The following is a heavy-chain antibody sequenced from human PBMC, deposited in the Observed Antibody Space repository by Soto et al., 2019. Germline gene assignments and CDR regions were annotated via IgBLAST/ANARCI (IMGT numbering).Heavy chain of an antibody. V-gene: IGHV4-31*03. CDR1: GYSIAAGGYY. D-gene: IGHD1-26*01. CDR3: ARMYSRVPGWFNX. Sequence: SETLSLTFFVSGYSIAAGGYYWSWIRHHPGKGMEWIASFYSSGSIIYNPSLRSRVSISGDTSSNQFSMSLTSVTAADTALYYCARMYSRVPGWFNXWGQGTLVTVSX. J-gene: IGHJ5*02. CDR2: FYSSGSI.